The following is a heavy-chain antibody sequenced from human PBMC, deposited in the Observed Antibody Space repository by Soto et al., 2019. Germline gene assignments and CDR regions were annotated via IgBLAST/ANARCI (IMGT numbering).Heavy chain of an antibody. CDR1: GGTFSSYA. V-gene: IGHV1-69*13. CDR3: ASLIAAAGPPHSPRYYYGMDV. Sequence: ASVKVSCKASGGTFSSYAISWVRQAPGQGLEWMGGIIPIFGTADYAQKFQGRVTITADESTSTAYMELSSLRSEDTAVYYCASLIAAAGPPHSPRYYYGMDVRGQGTTVTVSS. CDR2: IIPIFGTA. J-gene: IGHJ6*02. D-gene: IGHD6-13*01.